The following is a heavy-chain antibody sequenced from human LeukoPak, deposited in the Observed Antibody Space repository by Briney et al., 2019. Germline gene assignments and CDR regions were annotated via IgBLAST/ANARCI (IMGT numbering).Heavy chain of an antibody. CDR3: VRDGDAYNFDF. V-gene: IGHV3-21*01. CDR2: ISSSSSYI. CDR1: GFTFSSYS. J-gene: IGHJ4*02. Sequence: TGGSLRLSCAASGFTFSSYSMNWVRQAPGKGLEWVSSISSSSSYIYYADSVKGRFTISRDNARNTLSLHMISLRAEDTAVYFCVRDGDAYNFDFWGQGVLVTVSS. D-gene: IGHD5-24*01.